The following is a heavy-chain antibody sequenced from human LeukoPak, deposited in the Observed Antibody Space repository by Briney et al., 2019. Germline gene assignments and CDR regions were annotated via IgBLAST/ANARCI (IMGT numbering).Heavy chain of an antibody. CDR1: GYTFTSYE. CDR2: MNPNSGNT. Sequence: ASVKVSCKASGYTFTSYEINWVRQATGQGREWMGWMNPNSGNTGYAQKFQGRVTITRNTSIRTAYMELSSLRSEDTAVYYCAREGYCTNGVCLTLWGQGTLVTVSS. V-gene: IGHV1-8*03. J-gene: IGHJ4*02. D-gene: IGHD2-8*01. CDR3: AREGYCTNGVCLTL.